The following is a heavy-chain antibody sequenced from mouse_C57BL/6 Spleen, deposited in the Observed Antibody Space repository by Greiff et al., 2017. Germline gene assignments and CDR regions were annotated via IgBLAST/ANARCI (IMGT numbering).Heavy chain of an antibody. Sequence: EVKLQQSGAELVKPGASVKLSYYMHWVKQRTEQGLEWIGRIDPEDGETKYAPKFQGKATITADTSSNTAYLQLSSLTSEDTAVYYCANWDLDYWGQGTTLTVSS. CDR3: ANWDLDY. V-gene: IGHV14-2*01. CDR2: IDPEDGET. CDR1: Y. D-gene: IGHD4-1*01. J-gene: IGHJ2*01.